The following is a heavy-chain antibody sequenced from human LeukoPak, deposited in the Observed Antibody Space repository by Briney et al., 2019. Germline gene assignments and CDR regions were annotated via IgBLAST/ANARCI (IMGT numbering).Heavy chain of an antibody. D-gene: IGHD6-13*01. CDR3: ARARVDSYSSSWSYHDFDY. J-gene: IGHJ4*02. CDR1: GYTFTTYP. V-gene: IGHV1-3*01. CDR2: INAGNGNT. Sequence: ASVKVSCKASGYTFTTYPMHWVRQAPGQRFEWMGWINAGNGNTKYSQKFQGRVIITRDTSTSTAYMELSSLRSEDTAVYYCARARVDSYSSSWSYHDFDYWGQGTLVTVSS.